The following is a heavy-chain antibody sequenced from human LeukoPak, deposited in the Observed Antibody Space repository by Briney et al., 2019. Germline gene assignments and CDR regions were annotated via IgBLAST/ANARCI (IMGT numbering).Heavy chain of an antibody. V-gene: IGHV3-30*18. CDR2: ISHDGSNK. Sequence: PGGSLRLSCAASGFTFNKYGMHWVRQAPGKGLEWVAVISHDGSNKYYADSVKGRFTISRDDSKNTLYLQMNSLRAEDTAVYYCAKDDCSGGSCYFDYWGQGTLVTVSS. CDR1: GFTFNKYG. D-gene: IGHD2-15*01. CDR3: AKDDCSGGSCYFDY. J-gene: IGHJ4*02.